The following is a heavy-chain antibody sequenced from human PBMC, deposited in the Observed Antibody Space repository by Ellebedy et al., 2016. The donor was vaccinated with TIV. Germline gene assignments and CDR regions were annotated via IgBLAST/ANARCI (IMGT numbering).Heavy chain of an antibody. D-gene: IGHD6-13*01. CDR3: ARDRSQQLHGMDV. V-gene: IGHV1-8*01. J-gene: IGHJ6*02. CDR2: MNPNSGNT. CDR1: GYTFTSYD. Sequence: ASVKVSXXASGYTFTSYDINWVRQATGQGLEWMGWMNPNSGNTGYAQKFQGRVTMTRDTSTSTVYMELSSLRSEDTAVYYCARDRSQQLHGMDVWGQGTTVTVSS.